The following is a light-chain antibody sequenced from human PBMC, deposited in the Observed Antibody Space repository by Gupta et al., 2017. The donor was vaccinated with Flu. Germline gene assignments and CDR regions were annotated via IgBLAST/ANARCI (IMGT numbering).Light chain of an antibody. CDR1: QSLVYIDANTF. CDR2: KVS. J-gene: IGKJ2*01. Sequence: DVVMTQSPLSLPGTLGQPASISCRSSQSLVYIDANTFLSWFQQRPGQSPRRLIYKVSNRDSGVPDRFSGSGSGTDFTLKISRVEAEDVGVYYCMQGTYWPYTFGQGTKLEIK. V-gene: IGKV2-30*01. CDR3: MQGTYWPYT.